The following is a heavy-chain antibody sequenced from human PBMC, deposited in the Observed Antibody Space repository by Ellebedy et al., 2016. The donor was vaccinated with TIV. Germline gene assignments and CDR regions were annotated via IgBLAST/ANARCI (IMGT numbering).Heavy chain of an antibody. CDR2: IYYSGST. D-gene: IGHD6-13*01. V-gene: IGHV4-59*01. Sequence: MPSETLSLTCTVSGGSLSTYYWSWIRQPPGKGLEWIGYIYYSGSTNYNPSLKSRVPISVDTSKNQFSLKLSSVTAADTAVYYCAGGGGSSSYYYWGQGTLVTVSS. CDR3: AGGGGSSSYYY. CDR1: GGSLSTYY. J-gene: IGHJ4*02.